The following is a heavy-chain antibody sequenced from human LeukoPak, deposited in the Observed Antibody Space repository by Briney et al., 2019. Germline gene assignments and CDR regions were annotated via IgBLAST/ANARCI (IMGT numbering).Heavy chain of an antibody. D-gene: IGHD3-22*01. CDR3: ARLSYYDSSGYYFYYYYYGMDV. V-gene: IGHV4-39*01. CDR1: GGSISSSSYY. CDR2: ICYSGST. J-gene: IGHJ6*02. Sequence: SQTLSLTCTVSGGSISSSSYYWGWIRQPPGKGLEWIGSICYSGSTYYNPSLKSRVTISVDTSKNQFSLKLSSVTAADTAVYYCARLSYYDSSGYYFYYYYYGMDVWGQGTTVTVSS.